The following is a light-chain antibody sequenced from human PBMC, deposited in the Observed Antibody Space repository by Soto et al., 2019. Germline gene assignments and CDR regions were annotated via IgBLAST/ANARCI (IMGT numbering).Light chain of an antibody. CDR2: EVS. CDR1: SSDVGGYNY. J-gene: IGLJ1*01. CDR3: SSYTSSNTRACV. V-gene: IGLV2-14*01. Sequence: QSVLTQPASVSGSPGQSITISCTGTSSDVGGYNYVSWYQQHPGKVPKLMIYEVSNRPSGVSNRFSGSKSGNTASLTISGLQAEDEADYYCSSYTSSNTRACVFGTGTKVTVL.